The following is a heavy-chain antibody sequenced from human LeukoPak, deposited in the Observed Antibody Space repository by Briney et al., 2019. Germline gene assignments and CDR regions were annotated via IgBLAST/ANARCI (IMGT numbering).Heavy chain of an antibody. V-gene: IGHV4-59*12. CDR3: ARCSSGWYGVRYYFDY. D-gene: IGHD6-19*01. CDR2: IYYSGST. CDR1: GGSISSYY. J-gene: IGHJ4*02. Sequence: SETLSLTCTVSGGSISSYYWSWIRQPPGKGLEWIGYIYYSGSTNYNPSLKSRVTISVDTSKNQFSLKLSSVTAADTAVYYCARCSSGWYGVRYYFDYWGQGTLVTVSS.